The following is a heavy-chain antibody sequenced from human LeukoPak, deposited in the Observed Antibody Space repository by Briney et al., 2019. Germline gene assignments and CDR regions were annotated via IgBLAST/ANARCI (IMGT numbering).Heavy chain of an antibody. V-gene: IGHV3-21*01. CDR1: GFTFSSYT. J-gene: IGHJ6*03. CDR3: ARDGDTVLTRGYYYYMDV. D-gene: IGHD4-23*01. Sequence: GGSLRLSCAASGFTFSSYTMNWVRQAPGKGLGWVSSISTSSSYIYYADSVKGRFTISRDNAKNSLYLQMNSLRAEDTALYYCARDGDTVLTRGYYYYMDVWGKGTTVTVSS. CDR2: ISTSSSYI.